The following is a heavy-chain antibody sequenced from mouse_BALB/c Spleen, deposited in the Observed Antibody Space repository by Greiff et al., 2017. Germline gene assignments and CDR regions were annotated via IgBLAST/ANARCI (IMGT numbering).Heavy chain of an antibody. CDR2: ISSGGSYT. CDR3: TREGFGVDY. CDR1: GFTFSRST. J-gene: IGHJ4*01. V-gene: IGHV5-6-4*01. Sequence: EVQLVESGGGLVKPGGSLKLSCAASGFTFSRSTMSWVRQTPEKRLEWVATISSGGSYTYYPDSVKGRFTISRDNAKNTLYLQMSSLKYEDTAMYYCTREGFGVDYWGQGTSVTVSS.